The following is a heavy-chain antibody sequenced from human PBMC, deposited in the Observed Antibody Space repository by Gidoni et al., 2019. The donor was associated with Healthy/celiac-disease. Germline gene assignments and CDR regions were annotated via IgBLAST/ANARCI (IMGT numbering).Heavy chain of an antibody. V-gene: IGHV3-23*01. J-gene: IGHJ6*02. D-gene: IGHD1-1*01. CDR1: GFTFRSYA. CDR3: AKNLCVSSHYAMDV. CDR2: ISGCGNSI. Sequence: EVQLLDSGGGSVQPGGSLRLPCAVSGFTFRSYAVSWVRQAPGKGLVWVSVISGCGNSINYADSVQGRFTISRDNSKNTLYLQMNSLRAEDTAVYYCAKNLCVSSHYAMDVWGQGTTVTVSS.